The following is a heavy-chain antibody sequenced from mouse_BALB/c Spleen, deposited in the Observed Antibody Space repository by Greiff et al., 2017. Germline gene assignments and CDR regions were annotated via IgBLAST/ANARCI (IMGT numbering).Heavy chain of an antibody. CDR1: GYTFTSYW. Sequence: VQLQQPGAELVKPGASVKLSCKASGYTFTSYWMHWVKQRPGQGLEWIGEINPSNGRTNYNEKFKSKATLTVDKSSSTAYMQLSSLTSEDSAVYYCARIYYGYDGGVDYWGEGTTLTVSS. D-gene: IGHD2-2*01. V-gene: IGHV1S81*02. CDR2: INPSNGRT. J-gene: IGHJ2*01. CDR3: ARIYYGYDGGVDY.